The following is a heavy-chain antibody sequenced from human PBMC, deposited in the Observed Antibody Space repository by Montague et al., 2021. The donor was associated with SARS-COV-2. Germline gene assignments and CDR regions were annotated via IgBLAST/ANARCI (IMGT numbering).Heavy chain of an antibody. Sequence: SVKVSCKASGFTFTNSAMQWVRQARGQRLEWIGWIVVGSGNTKYGQKFQGRVTITRDTSTSTAYMELSSLRSEDTAVYYCAASKGYGFEYWGQGTLVTVSS. CDR2: IVVGSGNT. CDR1: GFTFTNSA. CDR3: AASKGYGFEY. J-gene: IGHJ4*02. D-gene: IGHD5-18*01. V-gene: IGHV1-58*02.